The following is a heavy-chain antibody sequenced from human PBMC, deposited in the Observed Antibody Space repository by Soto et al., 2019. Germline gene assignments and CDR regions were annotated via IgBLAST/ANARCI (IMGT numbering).Heavy chain of an antibody. CDR1: GFSFSDHY. V-gene: IGHV3-11*01. CDR3: AGELFEAFDI. Sequence: VQLVESGGGLVKPGGSLRLSCAASGFSFSDHYMSWIRQAPGKGLEWVSYISSSGTTMFYADSVKGRFTISRDNAEKSLYLQMNNLRAEDTAVYYCAGELFEAFDIWGQGTMVTVSS. CDR2: ISSSGTTM. D-gene: IGHD3-10*01. J-gene: IGHJ3*02.